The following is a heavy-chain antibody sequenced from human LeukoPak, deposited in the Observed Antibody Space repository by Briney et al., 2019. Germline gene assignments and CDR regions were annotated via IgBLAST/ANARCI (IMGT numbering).Heavy chain of an antibody. V-gene: IGHV4-34*01. CDR3: ARRARGPRRPPRPFDY. J-gene: IGHJ4*02. Sequence: SETLSLTCTVSGGSISSYYWSWIRQPPGKGLEWIGEINHSGSTNYNPSLKSRVTISVDTSKNQFSLKLSSVTAADTAVYYCARRARGPRRPPRPFDYWGQGTLVTVSS. CDR1: GGSISSYY. CDR2: INHSGST. D-gene: IGHD5-12*01.